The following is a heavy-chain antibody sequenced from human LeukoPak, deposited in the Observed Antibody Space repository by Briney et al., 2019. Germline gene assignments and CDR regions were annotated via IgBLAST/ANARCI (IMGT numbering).Heavy chain of an antibody. V-gene: IGHV3-30-3*01. D-gene: IGHD2-15*01. CDR3: ARSFVSGGYFYYSDY. CDR2: LSNDGNRK. J-gene: IGHJ4*02. Sequence: GGSLRLSCAASGFTVSSNYMNWVRQAPGKGLEWVAVLSNDGNRKYYADSVKGRFTISRDTSRNMLYLQMDSLRVEDTAVYYCARSFVSGGYFYYSDYWGQGSLVTVSS. CDR1: GFTVSSNY.